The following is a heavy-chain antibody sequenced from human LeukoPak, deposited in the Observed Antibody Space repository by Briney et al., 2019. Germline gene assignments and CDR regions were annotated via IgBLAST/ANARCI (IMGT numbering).Heavy chain of an antibody. D-gene: IGHD3-10*01. Sequence: ASVKVSCKASGYTFTSYAMHWVRQAPGQRLEWMGWINAGIGNTKYSQKFQGRVTITRDTSASTAYMELSSLRSEDTAVYYCARVGLLWFGDKYFQHWGQGTLVTVSS. J-gene: IGHJ1*01. CDR3: ARVGLLWFGDKYFQH. V-gene: IGHV1-3*01. CDR1: GYTFTSYA. CDR2: INAGIGNT.